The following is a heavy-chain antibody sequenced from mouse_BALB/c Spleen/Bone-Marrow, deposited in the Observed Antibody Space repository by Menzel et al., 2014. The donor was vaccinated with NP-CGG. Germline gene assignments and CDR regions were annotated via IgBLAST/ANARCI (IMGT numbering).Heavy chain of an antibody. CDR1: GYTFTSYW. CDR3: ARSHGYYPYWYFDV. D-gene: IGHD2-3*01. CDR2: IDPSVSET. J-gene: IGHJ1*01. V-gene: IGHV1-69*02. Sequence: QASGAELVKPGTPVKLSCKASGYTFTSYWMNWVKQRPGRGLEWIGRIDPSVSETHYNQKFKDKATLTVDKSSSTAYIQLSSLTSEDSAADYCARSHGYYPYWYFDVWGAGTTVTDSS.